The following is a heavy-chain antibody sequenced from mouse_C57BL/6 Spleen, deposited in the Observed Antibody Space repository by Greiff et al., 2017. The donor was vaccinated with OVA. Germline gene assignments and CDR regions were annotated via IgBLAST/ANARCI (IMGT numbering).Heavy chain of an antibody. V-gene: IGHV1-26*01. Sequence: EVQLQQSGPELVKPGASVKISCKASGYTFTDYYMNWVKQSHGKSLEWIGDINPNNGGTSYNQKFKGKATLTVDKSSSTAYMELRSLTSEDSAVYYGARSGTTVVAPFDYWGQGTTLTVSS. CDR1: GYTFTDYY. CDR2: INPNNGGT. J-gene: IGHJ2*01. CDR3: ARSGTTVVAPFDY. D-gene: IGHD1-1*01.